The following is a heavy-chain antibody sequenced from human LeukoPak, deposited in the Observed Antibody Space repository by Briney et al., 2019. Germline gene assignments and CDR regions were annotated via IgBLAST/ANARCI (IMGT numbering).Heavy chain of an antibody. CDR2: ISSSGTTI. CDR3: ARTMIDGFDI. Sequence: GGSLRLSCAVSGLTLSSYQRNWVRQAPGKGLEGVSYISSSGTTIRYADSVKGRLTISRDNANNSLYLQMNSLRAEDTAVYYCARTMIDGFDIWGQGTMVTVSS. D-gene: IGHD3-22*01. CDR1: GLTLSSYQ. V-gene: IGHV3-48*03. J-gene: IGHJ3*02.